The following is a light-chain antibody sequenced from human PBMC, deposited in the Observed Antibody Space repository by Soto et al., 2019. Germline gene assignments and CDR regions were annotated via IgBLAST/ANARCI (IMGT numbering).Light chain of an antibody. Sequence: DIQMTQSTSSLSASLGDRVTITCRASQSINTYLNWYQQEEGQAPKLLIYAATNLPSRVPSRFSGSGSGTEFTLTISSLQPGDLATYYCQQSYNSPYTFGLGTKLEIK. CDR1: QSINTY. J-gene: IGKJ2*01. V-gene: IGKV1-39*01. CDR3: QQSYNSPYT. CDR2: AAT.